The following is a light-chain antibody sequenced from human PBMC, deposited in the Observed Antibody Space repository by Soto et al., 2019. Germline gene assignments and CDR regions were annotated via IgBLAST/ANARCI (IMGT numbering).Light chain of an antibody. J-gene: IGKJ1*01. CDR2: DAS. CDR1: QRVNTC. Sequence: DIQMTQSPSTLSASVGDRVSITCRASQRVNTCLAWYQQKPGKAPTLLIYDASSLQSGVPSRFSGSGSGTEFTLTISSLQPDDFATYYCQQYTSYPWTFGQRTNVDIK. V-gene: IGKV1-5*01. CDR3: QQYTSYPWT.